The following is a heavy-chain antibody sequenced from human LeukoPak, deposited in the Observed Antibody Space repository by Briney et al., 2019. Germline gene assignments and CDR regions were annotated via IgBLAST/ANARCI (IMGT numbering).Heavy chain of an antibody. D-gene: IGHD3-10*01. J-gene: IGHJ4*02. CDR1: GYTFTSYD. CDR3: ARGLMVRGVIIRHYYLDY. CDR2: MNPNSGNT. V-gene: IGHV1-8*01. Sequence: ASVKVSCKASGYTFTSYDINWVRQAPGQGLEWMGWMNPNSGNTGYAQKFQGRVTMTRNTSISTAYMELSSLRSEDTAVYYCARGLMVRGVIIRHYYLDYWGQGTLVTVSS.